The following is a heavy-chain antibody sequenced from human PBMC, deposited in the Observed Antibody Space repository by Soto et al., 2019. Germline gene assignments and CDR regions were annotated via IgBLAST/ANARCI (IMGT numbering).Heavy chain of an antibody. V-gene: IGHV2-26*01. CDR1: GFSLSKARMG. CDR3: ARALREGLPIYYFDS. D-gene: IGHD1-26*01. J-gene: IGHJ4*02. Sequence: QVTLKESGPVLVKPTETLTLTCTVSGFSLSKARMGVSWIRQPRGKALEWLAHIFWNDERSYNTSLKSRLTISRDTSKSPVVLTMTNVDPVDTGTYFCARALREGLPIYYFDSWGQGTLVTVSS. CDR2: IFWNDER.